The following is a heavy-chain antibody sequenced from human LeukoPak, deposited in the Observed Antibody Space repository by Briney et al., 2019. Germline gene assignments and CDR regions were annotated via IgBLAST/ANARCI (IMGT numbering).Heavy chain of an antibody. CDR2: INPNSGGT. Sequence: ASMKVSCKASGYAFTGYYMHWVRQAPGQGLEWMGWINPNSGGTNYAQKFQGWVTMTRDTSISTAYMELSRLRSDDTAVYYCARGIAARPSTSFDYWGQGTLVTVSS. CDR1: GYAFTGYY. D-gene: IGHD6-6*01. CDR3: ARGIAARPSTSFDY. J-gene: IGHJ4*02. V-gene: IGHV1-2*04.